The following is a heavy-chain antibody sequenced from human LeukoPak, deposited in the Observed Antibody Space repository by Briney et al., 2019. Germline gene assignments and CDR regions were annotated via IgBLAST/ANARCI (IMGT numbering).Heavy chain of an antibody. CDR3: ARDDSSGYYGH. D-gene: IGHD3-22*01. CDR2: ISYDGSK. Sequence: GGSLRLSCAASGFTFSRYGMHWVRQAPGKGLEWVTAISYDGSKYYADSVKGRFTISRDNSKNTLYLQMGSLRAEDTAVYYCARDDSSGYYGHWGQGTLVTVSS. V-gene: IGHV3-30*14. CDR1: GFTFSRYG. J-gene: IGHJ4*02.